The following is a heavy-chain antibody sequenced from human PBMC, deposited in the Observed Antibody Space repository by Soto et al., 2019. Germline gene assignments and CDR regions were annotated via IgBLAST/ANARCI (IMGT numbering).Heavy chain of an antibody. J-gene: IGHJ6*02. CDR3: ARGGLLAAADLWYYYGMGV. D-gene: IGHD6-13*01. Sequence: PSETLSLTCTVSGGSISSYYWSWIRQPAGKGLEWIGRIYTSGSTNYNPSLKSRVTMSVDTSKNQFSLKLSSVTAADTAVYYCARGGLLAAADLWYYYGMGVWGQGTTVTVSS. CDR2: IYTSGST. V-gene: IGHV4-4*07. CDR1: GGSISSYY.